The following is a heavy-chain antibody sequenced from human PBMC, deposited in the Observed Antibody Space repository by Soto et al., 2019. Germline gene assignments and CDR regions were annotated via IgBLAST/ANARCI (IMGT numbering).Heavy chain of an antibody. Sequence: EVQLVESGGGLVQPGGSLRLSCAASGFGFSTSEMNWVRQAPGKGLEWISYISKSSVTTHYADSVKGRFTISRDNAKNSLYLQMNSLRVDDTALYYCAPRKFGSFNIAAFEIWGQGTMVTVSS. CDR1: GFGFSTSE. J-gene: IGHJ3*02. CDR3: APRKFGSFNIAAFEI. CDR2: ISKSSVTT. D-gene: IGHD3-16*01. V-gene: IGHV3-48*03.